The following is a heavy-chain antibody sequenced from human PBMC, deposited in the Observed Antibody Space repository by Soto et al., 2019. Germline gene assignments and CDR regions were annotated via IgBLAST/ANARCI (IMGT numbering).Heavy chain of an antibody. CDR2: MSHSGGT. J-gene: IGHJ3*02. CDR3: ARVERGTATTVVDAFDI. V-gene: IGHV4-34*01. D-gene: IGHD1-1*01. Sequence: QVQLQQWGAGLLKPSETLSLTCAVYGGFVSSGSYYWSWIRQPPGKGLEWIGEMSHSGGTHFNPSLKSPVTISVETSKNQFSPKMSSVTAAETALYYCARVERGTATTVVDAFDIWGPGTMVTVSS. CDR1: GGFVSSGSYY.